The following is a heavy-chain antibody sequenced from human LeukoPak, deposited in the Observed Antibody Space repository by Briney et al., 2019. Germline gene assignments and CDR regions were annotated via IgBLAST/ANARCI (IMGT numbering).Heavy chain of an antibody. V-gene: IGHV1-2*06. CDR2: INPNSGGT. J-gene: IGHJ3*02. CDR3: ARDRGSYGNDAFDI. CDR1: GYTFTGYY. Sequence: ASVKVSCKASGYTFTGYYMHWVRQAPGQGLEWMGRINPNSGGTNYAQKFQGRVTMTRDTSISTAHMELSRLRSDDTAVYYCARDRGSYGNDAFDIWGQGTMVTVSS. D-gene: IGHD1-26*01.